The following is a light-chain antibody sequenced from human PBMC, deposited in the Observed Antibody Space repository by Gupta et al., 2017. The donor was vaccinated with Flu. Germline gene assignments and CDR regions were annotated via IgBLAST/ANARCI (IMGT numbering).Light chain of an antibody. J-gene: IGLJ3*02. CDR2: KDT. V-gene: IGLV3-25*03. CDR3: QTADSNYNWV. Sequence: SGDVLPEAFVYWYRQKTGQAPALVMFKDTKRASGIPDRFSGSTSGTTVTLTISGVQPEDEADYYCQTADSNYNWVFGGGTKLTV. CDR1: VLPEAF.